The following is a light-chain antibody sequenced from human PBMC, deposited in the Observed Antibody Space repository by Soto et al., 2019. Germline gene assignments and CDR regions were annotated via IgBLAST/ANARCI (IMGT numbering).Light chain of an antibody. CDR2: GAS. CDR1: RSISSTY. CDR3: QQYGGSLPYT. J-gene: IGKJ2*01. V-gene: IGKV3-20*01. Sequence: EIVLTQSPGTLSLSPGERATLSCRASRSISSTYLAWYQQKPGQAPRLLIYGASSRATGIPDRFSGSGYGTDFPLTISRREPEDVAVYYCQQYGGSLPYTFGQGTKLEI.